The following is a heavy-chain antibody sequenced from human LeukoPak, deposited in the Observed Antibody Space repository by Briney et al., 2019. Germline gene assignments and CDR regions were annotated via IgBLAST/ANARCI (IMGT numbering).Heavy chain of an antibody. CDR3: TPLDYRSSTSCYRYYYYMDV. J-gene: IGHJ6*03. CDR1: AFTFSDAW. D-gene: IGHD2-2*02. V-gene: IGHV3-15*01. CDR2: IKSKTDGGTT. Sequence: PGGSLRLSFAASAFTFSDAWMNWVRQAPGMGLEWVGRIKSKTDGGTTDYAAPVKGRFTISRDDSNNTLYLQMNSLKTEDTAVYYCTPLDYRSSTSCYRYYYYMDVWGKGTTVTVSS.